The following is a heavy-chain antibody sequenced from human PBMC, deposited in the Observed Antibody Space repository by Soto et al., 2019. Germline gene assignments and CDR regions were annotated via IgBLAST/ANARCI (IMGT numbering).Heavy chain of an antibody. V-gene: IGHV1-2*04. Sequence: GASVKVSCKASGYTFTGYYMHWVRHAPGQGLEWMGWINPNSGGTNYAQKFQGWVTMTRDTSISTAYMELSRLRSDDTAVYYCARDEMGTEEKSDYYYYGMDVWGQGTTVTVSS. CDR3: ARDEMGTEEKSDYYYYGMDV. J-gene: IGHJ6*02. D-gene: IGHD1-1*01. CDR1: GYTFTGYY. CDR2: INPNSGGT.